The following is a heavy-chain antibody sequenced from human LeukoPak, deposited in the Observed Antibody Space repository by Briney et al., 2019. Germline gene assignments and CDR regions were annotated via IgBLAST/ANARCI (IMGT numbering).Heavy chain of an antibody. CDR1: GYTFIHYF. CDR3: ARWTTSGGQEPFDS. CDR2: INPDNGGT. Sequence: ASVKVSCKASGYTFIHYFIHWVRQAPGQGLEWMGRINPDNGGTDCAQEFQGRVTMTRDTSINTAYMELNGLTSDDTAVYYCARWTTSGGQEPFDSWGQGTLVTVSS. J-gene: IGHJ4*02. D-gene: IGHD6-19*01. V-gene: IGHV1-2*06.